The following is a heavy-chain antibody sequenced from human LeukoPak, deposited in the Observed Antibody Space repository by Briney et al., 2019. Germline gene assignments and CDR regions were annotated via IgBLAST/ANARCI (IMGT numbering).Heavy chain of an antibody. CDR2: IYPGDYDT. Sequence: GESLKISCKGSGYSFSNYWIAWVRQMPGKGLEYMGIIYPGDYDTRYSPSFQGQVTISVDKSIATAYLQWASLKASDTATYYCARAPTSVSNPYYFDSWGQGTLVTVSS. CDR3: ARAPTSVSNPYYFDS. D-gene: IGHD4-11*01. V-gene: IGHV5-51*01. CDR1: GYSFSNYW. J-gene: IGHJ4*02.